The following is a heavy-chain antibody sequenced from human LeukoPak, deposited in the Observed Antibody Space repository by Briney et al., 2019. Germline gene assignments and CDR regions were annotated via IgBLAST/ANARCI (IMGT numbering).Heavy chain of an antibody. V-gene: IGHV4-4*07. CDR2: IHTSGST. D-gene: IGHD6-13*01. Sequence: PSETLSLTCTVSGGSISSYYWSWIRQPAGKGLEWIGRIHTSGSTNYNPSLKSRVTMSVDTSKNQFSLKLSSVTAADTAVYYCARDEVAAAYNWFDPWGQGTLVTVSS. J-gene: IGHJ5*02. CDR3: ARDEVAAAYNWFDP. CDR1: GGSISSYY.